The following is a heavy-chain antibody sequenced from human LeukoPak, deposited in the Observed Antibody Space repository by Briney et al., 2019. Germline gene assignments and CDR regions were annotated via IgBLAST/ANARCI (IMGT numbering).Heavy chain of an antibody. CDR1: GFTFSSYE. CDR3: ARDSVAGSQDAFDI. V-gene: IGHV3-48*03. Sequence: GGSLRLSCAASGFTFSSYEMNWVRQAPGKGLEWDSYITSSGNTLYYADSVKGRFTISRDNAKNSLYLQMNSLRAEDTAVYYCARDSVAGSQDAFDIWGQGTMVTVSS. CDR2: ITSSGNTL. J-gene: IGHJ3*02. D-gene: IGHD6-19*01.